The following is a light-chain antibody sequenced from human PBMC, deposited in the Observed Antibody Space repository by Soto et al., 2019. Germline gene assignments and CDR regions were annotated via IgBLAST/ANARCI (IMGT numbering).Light chain of an antibody. CDR2: GVS. J-gene: IGKJ2*01. CDR3: QSYNDWPFA. Sequence: DIVLTQSPATLSVSPGDTVTLSCRASESLFGFLAWYQQKPGQAPRLLMYGVSTRATGIPARFSGGGSATDFTLTISSLQSEDSAVYCGQSYNDWPFASGLGTRLEI. V-gene: IGKV3-15*01. CDR1: ESLFGF.